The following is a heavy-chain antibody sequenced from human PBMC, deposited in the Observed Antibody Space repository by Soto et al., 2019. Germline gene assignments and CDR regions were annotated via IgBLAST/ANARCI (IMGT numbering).Heavy chain of an antibody. V-gene: IGHV5-10-1*01. J-gene: IGHJ3*02. D-gene: IGHD2-21*02. CDR2: TDPSDSCT. CDR3: ARHALAYCGLDCYSDAFDI. Sequence: PGESLKISCKGSGYTFTSYWISWVRQMPGKGLEWMGRTDPSDSCTNYSPSFQGHVTISADKSISTAYLQWSSLKASDTAMYYCARHALAYCGLDCYSDAFDIWGQGTMVTVSS. CDR1: GYTFTSYW.